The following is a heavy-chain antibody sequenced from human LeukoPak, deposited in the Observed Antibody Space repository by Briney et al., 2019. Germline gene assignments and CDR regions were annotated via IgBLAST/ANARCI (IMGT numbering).Heavy chain of an antibody. CDR2: IWYDGSNK. D-gene: IGHD6-25*01. CDR1: GFTFSSYG. Sequence: GGSLRLSCAASGFTFSSYGMHWVRQAPGKGLEWVAVIWYDGSNKYCADSVKGRFTISRDNSKNTLYLQMNSLRAEDTAVYYCARGSYKAATKGYFDYWGQGTLVTVSS. J-gene: IGHJ4*02. CDR3: ARGSYKAATKGYFDY. V-gene: IGHV3-33*01.